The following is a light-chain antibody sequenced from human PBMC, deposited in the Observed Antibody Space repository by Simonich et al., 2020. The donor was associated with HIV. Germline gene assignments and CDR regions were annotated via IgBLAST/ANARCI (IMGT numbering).Light chain of an antibody. CDR1: SSDVGGYNY. J-gene: IGLJ3*02. Sequence: QSALTQPASVSGSPGQSITISCTGTSSDVGGYNYVSWYQQQPVKSPKLMIYEVSQRPSGVPDRFSGSKSGNTASLTVSGLQAEDEADYYCSSYAGSNNWVFGGGTRLTVL. CDR2: EVS. V-gene: IGLV2-8*01. CDR3: SSYAGSNNWV.